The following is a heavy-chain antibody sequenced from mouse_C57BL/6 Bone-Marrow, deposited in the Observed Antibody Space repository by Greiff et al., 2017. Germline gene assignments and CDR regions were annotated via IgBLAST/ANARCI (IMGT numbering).Heavy chain of an antibody. V-gene: IGHV14-4*01. Sequence: VQLQQSGAELVRPGASVKLSCTASGFNIKDDYMHWVKQRPEQGLEWIGWIDPENGDTEYASKFQGKATITADTSSNTAYLQLSSLTSEDTAVYYCTTGWEYFDYWGPGTTLTVSS. CDR3: TTGWEYFDY. J-gene: IGHJ2*01. CDR1: GFNIKDDY. CDR2: IDPENGDT. D-gene: IGHD4-1*01.